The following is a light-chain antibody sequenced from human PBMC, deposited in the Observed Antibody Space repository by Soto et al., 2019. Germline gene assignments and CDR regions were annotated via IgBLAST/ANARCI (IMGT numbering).Light chain of an antibody. Sequence: EIVLTQCPATLSSSPGERATLSCRASQNVPSYLAWYQQKPAQAPRLLIHDAYSWATDIPDRFSGSGSRTDFTLTISSPEPEASAVYYCQQRTNWPTSTFGQATGLEIK. V-gene: IGKV3-11*01. CDR2: DAY. CDR3: QQRTNWPTST. CDR1: QNVPSY. J-gene: IGKJ5*01.